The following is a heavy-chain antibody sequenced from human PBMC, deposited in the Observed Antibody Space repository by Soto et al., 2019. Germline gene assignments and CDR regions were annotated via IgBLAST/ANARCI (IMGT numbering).Heavy chain of an antibody. D-gene: IGHD2-15*01. J-gene: IGHJ1*01. CDR1: GYTFTSYD. CDR3: ARGDLLGYCSGGSCPEYFQH. CDR2: MNPNSGNT. V-gene: IGHV1-8*01. Sequence: QVQLVQSGAEVKKPGASVKVSCKASGYTFTSYDINWVRQATGQGLEWMGWMNPNSGNTGYAQKFKGRVTMTRNTSISTAYMELSSLRSEDTAVYYCARGDLLGYCSGGSCPEYFQHWGQGTLVTVSS.